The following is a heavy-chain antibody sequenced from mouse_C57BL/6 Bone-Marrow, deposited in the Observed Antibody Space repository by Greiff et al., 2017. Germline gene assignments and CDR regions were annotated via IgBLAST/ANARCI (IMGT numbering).Heavy chain of an antibody. CDR2: IDPSDSYT. Sequence: QVQLKESGAELVKPGASVKLSCKASGYTFTSYWMQWVKQRPGQGLEWIGEIDPSDSYTNYNQKFKGKATLTVDTSSSTAYMQLSSLTSEDSAVYYCAREGWFPTGWFAYWGQGTLVTVSA. CDR3: AREGWFPTGWFAY. D-gene: IGHD2-3*01. CDR1: GYTFTSYW. J-gene: IGHJ3*01. V-gene: IGHV1-50*01.